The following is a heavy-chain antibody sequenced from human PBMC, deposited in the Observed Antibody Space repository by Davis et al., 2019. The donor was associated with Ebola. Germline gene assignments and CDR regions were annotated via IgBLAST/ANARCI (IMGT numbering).Heavy chain of an antibody. CDR3: AKSRQWLAPNYYYYYGMDV. CDR2: ISYDGSNK. Sequence: GESLKISCAASGFTFSSYGMHWVRQAPGKGLEWVAVISYDGSNKYYADSVKGRFTISRDNSKNTLYLQMNSLRAEDTAVYYCAKSRQWLAPNYYYYYGMDVWGQGTTATVSS. D-gene: IGHD6-19*01. V-gene: IGHV3-30*18. J-gene: IGHJ6*02. CDR1: GFTFSSYG.